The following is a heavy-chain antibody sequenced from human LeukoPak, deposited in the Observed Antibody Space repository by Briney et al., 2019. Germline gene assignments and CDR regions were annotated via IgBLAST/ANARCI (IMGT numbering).Heavy chain of an antibody. J-gene: IGHJ4*02. V-gene: IGHV1-24*01. Sequence: GASVKVSCKVSGYTLTELSMYWVRQAPGKGLEWMGGFDPEDGETIYAQKFQGRVTMTEDTSTDTAYMELSSLRSEDTAVYYCATDPSRYFDWLSYWGQGTLVTVSS. CDR2: FDPEDGET. D-gene: IGHD3-9*01. CDR3: ATDPSRYFDWLSY. CDR1: GYTLTELS.